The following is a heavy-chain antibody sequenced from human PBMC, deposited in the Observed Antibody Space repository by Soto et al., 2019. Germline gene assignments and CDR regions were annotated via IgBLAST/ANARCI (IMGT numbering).Heavy chain of an antibody. CDR3: ASNSGSYREAY. D-gene: IGHD1-26*01. CDR1: GFSFSSFN. CDR2: IWYDGSNK. V-gene: IGHV3-33*01. J-gene: IGHJ4*02. Sequence: QMQLVESGGGVVQPGRSLRLSCAASGFSFSSFNMHWVRQAPGKGLEWVAIIWYDGSNKYYADSVKGRFTISRDNSKNTLYLQMNSLRAEDTAVYYCASNSGSYREAYWGQGTLVTVSS.